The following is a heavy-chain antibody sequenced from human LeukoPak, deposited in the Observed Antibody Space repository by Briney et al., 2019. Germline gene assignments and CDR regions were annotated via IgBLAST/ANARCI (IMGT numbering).Heavy chain of an antibody. J-gene: IGHJ4*02. Sequence: GASVKVSCKASGGTFSSNAISWVRQAPGQGLEWMGGIIPIFGSATYAQKFQGRVTITTDESTSTAYMELSSLRSEDTAMYYCARGGNSGTYLIFDYWGQGTLVTVSS. CDR2: IIPIFGSA. CDR1: GGTFSSNA. CDR3: ARGGNSGTYLIFDY. V-gene: IGHV1-69*05. D-gene: IGHD1-26*01.